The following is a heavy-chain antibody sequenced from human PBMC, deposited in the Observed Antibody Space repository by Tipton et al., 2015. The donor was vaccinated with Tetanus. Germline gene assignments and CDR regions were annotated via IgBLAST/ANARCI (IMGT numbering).Heavy chain of an antibody. V-gene: IGHV3-21*01. D-gene: IGHD3-3*01. Sequence: SLRLSCSVSGFLFSSYTMNWVHQAPGRGLEWVSSISSTTSYIYYSDSVKGRFTISRDNAKNSLYLQMNGLRDDDTAVYFCARDFRPIFGVAHPFDSWGQGTLVTVSS. CDR3: ARDFRPIFGVAHPFDS. CDR1: GFLFSSYT. J-gene: IGHJ5*01. CDR2: ISSTTSYI.